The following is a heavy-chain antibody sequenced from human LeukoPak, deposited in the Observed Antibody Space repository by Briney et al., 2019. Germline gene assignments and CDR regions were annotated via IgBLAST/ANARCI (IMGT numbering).Heavy chain of an antibody. CDR1: GGSFSGYY. CDR2: INHSGST. J-gene: IGHJ4*02. D-gene: IGHD2-2*01. CDR3: AREAPGYCSSTSCYPASLFDY. Sequence: SETLSLTCAVYGGSFSGYYWSWIRQPPGKGLEWIGEINHSGSTNYNPSLKSRVTISVDTSKNQFSLKLSSVTAADTAVYYCAREAPGYCSSTSCYPASLFDYWGQGTLVTVSS. V-gene: IGHV4-34*01.